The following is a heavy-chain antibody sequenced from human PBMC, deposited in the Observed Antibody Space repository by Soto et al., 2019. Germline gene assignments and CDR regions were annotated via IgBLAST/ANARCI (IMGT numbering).Heavy chain of an antibody. J-gene: IGHJ4*02. Sequence: EVQLVESGGGLVKPGASLRLSCAASDLSFSNAYINWVRQAPGKGLEWVGRIKSKTDGGTIDYAAPVKGGFIISRDDSSNTVYLQMNSLKTEDTAVYYCTTRGALGYWGQGTLVTVSS. V-gene: IGHV3-15*07. CDR3: TTRGALGY. CDR2: IKSKTDGGTI. CDR1: DLSFSNAY. D-gene: IGHD2-15*01.